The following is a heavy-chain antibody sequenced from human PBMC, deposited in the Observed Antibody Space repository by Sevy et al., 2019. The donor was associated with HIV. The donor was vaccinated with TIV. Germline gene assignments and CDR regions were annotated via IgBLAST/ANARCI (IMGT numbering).Heavy chain of an antibody. V-gene: IGHV3-23*01. CDR3: AKAPGYSSGWTPFDY. J-gene: IGHJ4*02. CDR2: ISGSGAIT. CDR1: GFTFSTYA. D-gene: IGHD6-19*01. Sequence: GGSLRLSCAASGFTFSTYALSWVRQAPGKGLEWVSAISGSGAITYYADSVKVRFTIARDNSKNRLYLKMNSLRAEDTALYYCAKAPGYSSGWTPFDYWGQGTLVTVSS.